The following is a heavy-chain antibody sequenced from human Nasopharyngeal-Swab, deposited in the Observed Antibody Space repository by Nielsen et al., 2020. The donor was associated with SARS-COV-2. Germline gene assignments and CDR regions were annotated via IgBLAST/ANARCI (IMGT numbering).Heavy chain of an antibody. CDR2: IHPNSVGT. D-gene: IGHD1/OR15-1a*01. V-gene: IGHV1-2*06. Sequence: SVKVSCKSSGYTFTVNFMHWVRQAPGQGPEWIGRIHPNSVGTKFAQKFQGRVTLTRDTSISTAYMELSRLRSDDTAVYYCARDLSNTGDALDIWGQGTLVTVSS. J-gene: IGHJ3*02. CDR3: ARDLSNTGDALDI. CDR1: GYTFTVNF.